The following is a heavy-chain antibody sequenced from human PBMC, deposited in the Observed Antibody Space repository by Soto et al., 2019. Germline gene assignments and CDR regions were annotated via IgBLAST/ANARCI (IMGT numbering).Heavy chain of an antibody. V-gene: IGHV3-30*18. CDR2: ISYDGSNK. D-gene: IGHD3-10*01. CDR1: GFTFSSYG. CDR3: AKGMELLWFGELPEGAFDI. Sequence: QVQLVESGGGVVQPGRSLRLSCAASGFTFSSYGMHWVRQAPGKGLEWVAVISYDGSNKYYADSVKGRFTICRDNSKNTLYLQMNSLRAEDTAVYYCAKGMELLWFGELPEGAFDIWGQGTMVTVSS. J-gene: IGHJ3*02.